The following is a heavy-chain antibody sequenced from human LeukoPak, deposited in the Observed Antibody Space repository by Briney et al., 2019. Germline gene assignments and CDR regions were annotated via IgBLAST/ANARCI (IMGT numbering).Heavy chain of an antibody. V-gene: IGHV3-48*03. Sequence: PGGSLRLSCAASGFTFSSYEMNWVRQAPGKGLEWVSYISSSGSTIYYADSVKGRFTISRDNAKNSLYLQMNSLRAEDTAVYYCARQLGEIEYYYYYMDVWGKGTTVTVSS. CDR1: GFTFSSYE. CDR3: ARQLGEIEYYYYYMDV. CDR2: ISSSGSTI. D-gene: IGHD1-1*01. J-gene: IGHJ6*03.